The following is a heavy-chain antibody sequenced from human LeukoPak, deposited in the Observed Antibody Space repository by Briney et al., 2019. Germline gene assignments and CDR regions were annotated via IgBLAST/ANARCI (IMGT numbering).Heavy chain of an antibody. CDR3: ARVDGSGSYYNSQDRNYYYYGMDV. CDR1: GFIFRNYD. CDR2: ISTSGSSR. D-gene: IGHD3-10*01. V-gene: IGHV3-48*03. Sequence: GGSLRLSCAASGFIFRNYDMTWVRQAPGKGLEWVSTISTSGSSRYYADSVRGRFTISRDNAKNSLYLQMNSLRAEDTAVYYCARVDGSGSYYNSQDRNYYYYGMDVWGQGTTVTVSS. J-gene: IGHJ6*02.